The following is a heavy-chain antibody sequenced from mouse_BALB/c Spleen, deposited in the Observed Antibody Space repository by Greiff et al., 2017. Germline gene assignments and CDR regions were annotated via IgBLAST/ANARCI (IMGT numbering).Heavy chain of an antibody. V-gene: IGHV2-9-2*01. CDR1: GFSLTSYD. CDR2: IWTGGGT. CDR3: VREDYGYPFAY. D-gene: IGHD1-2*01. Sequence: VHLVESGPGLVAPSQSLSITCTVSGFSLTSYDISWIRQPPGKGLEWLGVIWTGGGTNYNSAFMSRLSISKDNSKSQVFLKMNSLQTDDTAIYHCVREDYGYPFAYWGQGTLVTVSA. J-gene: IGHJ3*01.